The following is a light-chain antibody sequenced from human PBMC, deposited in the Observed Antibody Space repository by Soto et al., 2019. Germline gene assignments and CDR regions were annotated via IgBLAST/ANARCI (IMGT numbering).Light chain of an antibody. CDR2: AAS. Sequence: DIQMTQSPSSLSASVGDRVTITCRASQFISTYLSWYQQKPGKAPKLLIYAASSLQDGVPSSFSGSGSGTDFTLTITNLQPEDFATYHCQQTLSPPLTFGGGAKVEIE. CDR3: QQTLSPPLT. V-gene: IGKV1-39*01. CDR1: QFISTY. J-gene: IGKJ4*01.